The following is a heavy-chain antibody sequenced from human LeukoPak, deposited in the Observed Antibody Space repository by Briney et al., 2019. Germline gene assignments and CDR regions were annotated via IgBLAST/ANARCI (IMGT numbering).Heavy chain of an antibody. V-gene: IGHV4-59*01. CDR3: ARGGHSYGSFRLYFDY. Sequence: KPSETLSLTCTVSGGSISSYYWSWIRQPPGKGREGIGYINYSGSTTYNPSLKSRVTISLDMSKNQYSLKLNSVTAADTAVYYCARGGHSYGSFRLYFDYWGQGTLVTVPS. J-gene: IGHJ4*02. CDR1: GGSISSYY. CDR2: INYSGST. D-gene: IGHD5-18*01.